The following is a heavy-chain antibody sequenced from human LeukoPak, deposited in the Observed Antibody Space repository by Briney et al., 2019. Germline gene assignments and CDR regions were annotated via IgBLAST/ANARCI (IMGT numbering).Heavy chain of an antibody. CDR3: ARRFGYCGGDCYISYFDY. Sequence: SETLSLTCTVSGGSISSSSYYWGWIRQPPGKGLEWIGSIYYSGSTYYNPSLKSRVTISVDTSKNQFSLKLSSVTAADTAVYYRARRFGYCGGDCYISYFDYWGQGTLVTVSS. CDR2: IYYSGST. J-gene: IGHJ4*02. D-gene: IGHD2-21*02. V-gene: IGHV4-39*01. CDR1: GGSISSSSYY.